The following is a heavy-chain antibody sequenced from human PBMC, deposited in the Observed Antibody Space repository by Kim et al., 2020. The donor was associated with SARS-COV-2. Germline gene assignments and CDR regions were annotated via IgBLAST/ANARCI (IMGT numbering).Heavy chain of an antibody. CDR2: ISAYNGNT. D-gene: IGHD3-10*01. V-gene: IGHV1-18*04. CDR1: GYTFTSYG. Sequence: ASVKVSCKASGYTFTSYGISWVRQAPGQGLEWMGWISAYNGNTNYAQKLQGRVTMTTDTSTSTAYMELRSLRSDDTAVYYCSRLGRGFGELLFRRRNNWFDPWGQGTLVTVSS. J-gene: IGHJ5*02. CDR3: SRLGRGFGELLFRRRNNWFDP.